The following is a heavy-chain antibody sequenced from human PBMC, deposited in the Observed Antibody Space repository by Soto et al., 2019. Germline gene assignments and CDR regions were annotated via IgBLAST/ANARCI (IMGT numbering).Heavy chain of an antibody. J-gene: IGHJ4*02. CDR2: ISSDGSSS. Sequence: EVELEESGGGLVQPGGSLRLSCAASGVTLSNFWVHWVRQVPGKGLMWVSRISSDGSSSSYADSVKGRFTISRDNSKKKVFLQMNSMGVEASGVDYCTRGDTSQLPPHFDYWGQGTLVTVSS. V-gene: IGHV3-74*01. D-gene: IGHD2-2*01. CDR1: GVTLSNFW. CDR3: TRGDTSQLPPHFDY.